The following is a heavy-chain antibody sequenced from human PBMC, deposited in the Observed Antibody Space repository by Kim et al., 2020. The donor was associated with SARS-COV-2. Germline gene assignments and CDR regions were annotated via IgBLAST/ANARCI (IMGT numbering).Heavy chain of an antibody. D-gene: IGHD6-6*01. Sequence: GGSLRLSCAASGFNFNNSVMGWVRQAPGKGLECVSTISALGGGIYYTDSVKGRFTVSRDNSKNTLYLQMNSLRAEDTATYYCAKDLSIMESQHDFWGLGTLVTVSS. CDR3: AKDLSIMESQHDF. CDR2: ISALGGGI. CDR1: GFNFNNSV. V-gene: IGHV3-23*01. J-gene: IGHJ4*02.